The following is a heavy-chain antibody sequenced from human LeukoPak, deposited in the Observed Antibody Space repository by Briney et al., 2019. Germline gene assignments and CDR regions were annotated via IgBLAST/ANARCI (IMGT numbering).Heavy chain of an antibody. V-gene: IGHV3-30*04. CDR2: ISYDGSNK. CDR1: GFAFGDYA. CDR3: AKGGYSPQLETFDI. J-gene: IGHJ3*02. D-gene: IGHD5-12*01. Sequence: PGRSLRLSCTANGFAFGDYAITWVRQAPGKGLEWVAVISYDGSNKYYADSVKGRFTISRDNSKNTLYLQMNSLRAEDTAVYYCAKGGYSPQLETFDIWGQGTMVTVSS.